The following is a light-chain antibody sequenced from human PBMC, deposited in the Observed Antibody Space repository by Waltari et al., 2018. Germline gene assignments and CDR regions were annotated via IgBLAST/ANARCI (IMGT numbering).Light chain of an antibody. Sequence: DIQMTQSPSSLSASVGDRVTITCRASQSISSHLNWYQQKPGEAPKLLIFAASSLQSGVPSRFSGSGFGTDFTLTISSLQPEDFATYYCQQSYSTPLTFGGGTKVEIK. CDR1: QSISSH. CDR2: AAS. CDR3: QQSYSTPLT. V-gene: IGKV1-39*01. J-gene: IGKJ4*01.